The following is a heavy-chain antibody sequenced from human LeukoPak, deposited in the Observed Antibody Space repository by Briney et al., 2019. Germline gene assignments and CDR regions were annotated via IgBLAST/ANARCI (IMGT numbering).Heavy chain of an antibody. Sequence: GGSLRLSCTASGFTFSSYGMTCVRQAPGKGLEWVSAISGSGGSTYYADSVKGRFTISRDNSKNTLYLQMNSLRAEDTAVYYCAKDSDSGFDYWGQGTLVTVSS. CDR3: AKDSDSGFDY. J-gene: IGHJ4*02. D-gene: IGHD3-10*01. CDR1: GFTFSSYG. V-gene: IGHV3-23*01. CDR2: ISGSGGST.